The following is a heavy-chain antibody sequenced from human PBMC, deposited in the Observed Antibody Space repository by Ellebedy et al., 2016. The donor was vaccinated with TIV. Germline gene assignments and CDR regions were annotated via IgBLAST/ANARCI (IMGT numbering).Heavy chain of an antibody. CDR2: INQDGSEK. V-gene: IGHV3-7*04. CDR3: ARENWNGVASDY. D-gene: IGHD1-1*01. Sequence: PGGSLRLSCAASGFTFTTFWMSWVRQAPGKGLEWVGNINQDGSEKCYGDSVKGRFTIARDNAKHSVNLQMHSLRAEDTAVYYCARENWNGVASDYWGQGTLVTVSS. J-gene: IGHJ4*02. CDR1: GFTFTTFW.